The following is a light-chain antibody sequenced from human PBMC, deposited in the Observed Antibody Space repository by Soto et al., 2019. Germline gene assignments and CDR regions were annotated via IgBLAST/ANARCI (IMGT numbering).Light chain of an antibody. CDR3: HQYGGSPRT. CDR1: QSVSSSY. Sequence: EIVLTQSPGTLSLSPGERATLSCRASQSVSSSYLAWYQQKPGQAPRLLLYGASSRATGIPDRFSGSGSGTDFTLTISRLEPADFAVYYCHQYGGSPRTLGQGTKVEIK. CDR2: GAS. J-gene: IGKJ1*01. V-gene: IGKV3-20*01.